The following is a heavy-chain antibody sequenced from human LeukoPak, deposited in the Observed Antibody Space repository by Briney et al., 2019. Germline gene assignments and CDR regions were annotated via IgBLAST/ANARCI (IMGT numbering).Heavy chain of an antibody. CDR3: AEGIAAAGALLIDYYMDV. V-gene: IGHV3-23*01. CDR1: GFIFSSYG. J-gene: IGHJ6*03. D-gene: IGHD6-13*01. CDR2: ISGSGGTT. Sequence: GGSLRLSCAASGFIFSSYGMSWVRQAPGKGLEWVSGISGSGGTTYYADSVKGRFTISRDNSKNTLYLQMNSLRAEDTAVYYCAEGIAAAGALLIDYYMDVWGKGTTVTISS.